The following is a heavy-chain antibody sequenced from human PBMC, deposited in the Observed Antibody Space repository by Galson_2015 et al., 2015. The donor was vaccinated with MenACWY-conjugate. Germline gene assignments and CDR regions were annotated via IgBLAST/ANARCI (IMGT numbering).Heavy chain of an antibody. CDR1: GYTFTSNW. V-gene: IGHV5-51*01. D-gene: IGHD6-6*01. CDR3: ARQGFGSSSLDY. CDR2: IYPGDSDT. J-gene: IGHJ4*02. Sequence: QSGAEVQKPGESLTISCKGYGYTFTSNWIGWVSQMPGNGLEWMGIIYPGDSDTRYTPSFQGHVTISADKSINTAYLQWGSLEASDTAMYYCARQGFGSSSLDYWGQGTLVTVSS.